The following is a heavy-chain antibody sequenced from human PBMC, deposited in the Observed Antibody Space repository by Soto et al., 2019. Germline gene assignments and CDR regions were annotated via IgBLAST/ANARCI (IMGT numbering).Heavy chain of an antibody. V-gene: IGHV4-30-4*01. CDR3: TRAHRYYDYPDI. J-gene: IGHJ3*02. Sequence: QVQLQESGPGLVKASQTLSLTCTVSGASVNSGDYYWSWVRQPPGRGLGWIGYIHYSETIYYNPSLKGRVLILVERCRQQFSLEVSSVTAADTAVYYCTRAHRYYDYPDIWGQGTTVTVSS. CDR1: GASVNSGDYY. D-gene: IGHD3-22*01. CDR2: IHYSETI.